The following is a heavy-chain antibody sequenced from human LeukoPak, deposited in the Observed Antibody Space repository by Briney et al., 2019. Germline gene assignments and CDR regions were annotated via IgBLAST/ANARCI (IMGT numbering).Heavy chain of an antibody. J-gene: IGHJ4*02. V-gene: IGHV1-18*04. D-gene: IGHD2-2*01. CDR1: GYTFTGYY. Sequence: ASVKVSCKASGYTFTGYYMHWVRQAPGQGLEWMGWISGNNDNPNYGQKFQGRFTLTTDSSTSTAYMELRNLRSDDTAVYYCARDGTSTDDYWGQGTLVTVSS. CDR2: ISGNNDNP. CDR3: ARDGTSTDDY.